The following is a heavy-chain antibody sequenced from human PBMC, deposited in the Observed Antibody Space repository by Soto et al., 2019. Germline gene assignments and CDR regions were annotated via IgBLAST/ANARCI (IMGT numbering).Heavy chain of an antibody. Sequence: ASVKVSCKASGYTFTSHDINWVRQATGQGLEWMGWMNPNRGNTGYAQKFQGRVTMTRSTSISTAYMELSNLRSEETAVYYCVRGYPYSSGPWGQGTLVTVSS. CDR3: VRGYPYSSGP. V-gene: IGHV1-8*01. J-gene: IGHJ5*02. CDR1: GYTFTSHD. CDR2: MNPNRGNT. D-gene: IGHD3-22*01.